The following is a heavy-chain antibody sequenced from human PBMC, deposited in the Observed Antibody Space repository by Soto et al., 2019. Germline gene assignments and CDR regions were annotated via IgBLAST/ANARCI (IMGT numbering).Heavy chain of an antibody. CDR3: ARDVYYYDSSGYSPVVVRGMDV. CDR1: GYTFTSYY. J-gene: IGHJ6*02. Sequence: ASVKVSCKASGYTFTSYYMHWVRQAPGQGLEWMGIINPSGGSTSYAQKFQGRVTMTRDTSTSTVYMELSSLRSEDTAVYYCARDVYYYDSSGYSPVVVRGMDVWGQGTTVTVSS. D-gene: IGHD3-22*01. CDR2: INPSGGST. V-gene: IGHV1-46*01.